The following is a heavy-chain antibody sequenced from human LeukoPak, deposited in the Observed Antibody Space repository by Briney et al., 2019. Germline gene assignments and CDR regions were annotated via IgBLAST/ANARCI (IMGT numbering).Heavy chain of an antibody. CDR1: GFTVSSNY. CDR2: ISGSGDTT. V-gene: IGHV3-23*01. CDR3: AKNGDRGAYCSGGSCYPYYYYYMDV. Sequence: PGGSLRLSCAASGFTVSSNYMSWVRQAPGKGLEWVSIISGSGDTTHYTDSVKGRFTVSRDNSKNTLYLQMNSLRAEDTAIYYCAKNGDRGAYCSGGSCYPYYYYYMDVWGKGTTVTISS. D-gene: IGHD2-15*01. J-gene: IGHJ6*03.